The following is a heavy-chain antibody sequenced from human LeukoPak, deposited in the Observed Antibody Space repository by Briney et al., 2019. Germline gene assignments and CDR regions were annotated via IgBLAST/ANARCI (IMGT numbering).Heavy chain of an antibody. D-gene: IGHD4-17*01. V-gene: IGHV1-69*13. CDR1: GGTFSSYA. Sequence: GASVKVSCKASGGTFSSYAISWVRQAPGQGLEWMGGTIPIFGTANYAQKFQGRVTITADESTSTAYMELSSLRSEDTAVYYCARGRNDYGNYYYYGMDVWGQGTTVTVSS. CDR3: ARGRNDYGNYYYYGMDV. CDR2: TIPIFGTA. J-gene: IGHJ6*02.